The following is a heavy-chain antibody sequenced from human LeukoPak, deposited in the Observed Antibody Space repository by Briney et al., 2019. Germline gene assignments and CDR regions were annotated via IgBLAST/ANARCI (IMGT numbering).Heavy chain of an antibody. CDR1: GGSISSYY. V-gene: IGHV4-59*08. J-gene: IGHJ6*03. CDR2: IYYSGST. CDR3: AGHGSGSYYHYYYMDV. Sequence: SETLSLTCTVSGGSISSYYWSWIRQPPGKGLEWIGYIYYSGSTSYNPSLKSRVTISVDTSKNQFSLKLSSVTAADTAVYYCAGHGSGSYYHYYYMDVWGKGTTVTVSS. D-gene: IGHD3-10*01.